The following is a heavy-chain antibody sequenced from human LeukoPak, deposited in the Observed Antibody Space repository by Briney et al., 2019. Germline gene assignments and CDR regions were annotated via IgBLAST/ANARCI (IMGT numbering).Heavy chain of an antibody. J-gene: IGHJ3*02. CDR3: ARQGGEMTTISNAFDI. CDR1: GFTFDGHT. CDR2: ISSTGSSI. Sequence: GGSLRLSCAASGFTFDGHTMNWVRQAPGKGLEWASYISSTGSSIYYADSVKGRFTISRENAKNSLYLQMNSLRAEDTAVYYCARQGGEMTTISNAFDIWGQGTLVTVSS. D-gene: IGHD5-24*01. V-gene: IGHV3-48*03.